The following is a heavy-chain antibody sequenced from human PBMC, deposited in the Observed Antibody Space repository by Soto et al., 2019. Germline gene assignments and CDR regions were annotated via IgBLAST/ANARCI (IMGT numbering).Heavy chain of an antibody. CDR1: GFTFSAYR. D-gene: IGHD1-1*01. CDR3: ARGPRVSSTGTGAH. Sequence: QTWGSLRLSCAVSGFTFSAYRMHWVRQVPGKGLTWVSRISDDGSTATYADSVKGRFVISRDNAKNSLYLEMSTLRADDSGLYYCARGPRVSSTGTGAHWGRGTLVTVAS. V-gene: IGHV3-74*01. J-gene: IGHJ4*02. CDR2: ISDDGSTA.